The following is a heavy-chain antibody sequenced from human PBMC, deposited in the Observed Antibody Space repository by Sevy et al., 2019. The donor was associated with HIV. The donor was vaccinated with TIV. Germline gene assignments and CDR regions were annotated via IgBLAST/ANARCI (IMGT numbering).Heavy chain of an antibody. CDR3: AREDSNYYYYYGMDV. J-gene: IGHJ6*02. Sequence: GGSLRLSCAASGFTFSSYAMHWVRQAPGKGLEWVAVISCDGSNKYYADSVKGRFTISRDNSKNTLYLQMNSLRAEDTAVYYCAREDSNYYYYYGMDVWGQGTTVTVSS. V-gene: IGHV3-30-3*01. CDR1: GFTFSSYA. D-gene: IGHD4-4*01. CDR2: ISCDGSNK.